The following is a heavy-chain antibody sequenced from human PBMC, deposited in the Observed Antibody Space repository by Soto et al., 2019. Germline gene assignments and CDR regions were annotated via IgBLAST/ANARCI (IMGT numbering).Heavy chain of an antibody. CDR1: GYSFSTHW. J-gene: IGHJ4*02. V-gene: IGHV5-51*01. Sequence: GESLKISCQGSGYSFSTHWVGWVRQMPGKGLAWMGIIYPGDSDARYSPSFKGQVTISVDESTTTAFLQWSSLKASDTAMYFCARSQFDYVWGTSGYFDSWGQGTLVTVSS. CDR3: ARSQFDYVWGTSGYFDS. D-gene: IGHD3-16*01. CDR2: IYPGDSDA.